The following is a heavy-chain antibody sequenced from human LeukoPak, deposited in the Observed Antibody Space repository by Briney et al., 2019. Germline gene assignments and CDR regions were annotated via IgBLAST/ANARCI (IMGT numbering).Heavy chain of an antibody. CDR1: GGSFSGYY. D-gene: IGHD3-9*01. V-gene: IGHV4-34*01. CDR3: ARVVSEGYDILTGYPSGGYYGMDV. Sequence: PSETLSLTCAVYGGSFSGYYWSLIRQPPGKGLEWIGEINHSGSTNYNPSLKSRVTISVDTSKNQFSLKLSSVTAADTAVYYCARVVSEGYDILTGYPSGGYYGMDVWGQGTTVTVSS. CDR2: INHSGST. J-gene: IGHJ6*02.